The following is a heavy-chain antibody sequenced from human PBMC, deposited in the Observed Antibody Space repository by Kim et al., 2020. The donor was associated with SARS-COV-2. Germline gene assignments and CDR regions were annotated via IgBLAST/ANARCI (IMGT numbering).Heavy chain of an antibody. CDR1: GFTFSGAA. D-gene: IGHD6-19*01. J-gene: IGHJ4*02. V-gene: IGHV3-73*01. CDR3: TRLSPYAVDPTL. Sequence: GGSLRLSCAASGFTFSGAAMHWVHQASGKGLEWVARIRNKSRNYATTYAASVKGRFTVSRDDSKNMAYLHMNSLKIEDTAVYYCTRLSPYAVDPTLGGQGTLVTVSS. CDR2: IRNKSRNYAT.